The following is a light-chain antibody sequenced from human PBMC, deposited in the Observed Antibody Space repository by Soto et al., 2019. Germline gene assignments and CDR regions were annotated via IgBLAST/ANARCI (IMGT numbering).Light chain of an antibody. V-gene: IGLV2-14*01. Sequence: QSALTQPAAVSVSPGQSITISCTGTSSDIGGHNFVSWYQHHPGKAPKLLIYEVSYRASGVSNRFTGSKSANTASLTISGLQAEDEADDSCSSYTTSSYVVFGGGTTLTVL. J-gene: IGLJ2*01. CDR1: SSDIGGHNF. CDR3: SSYTTSSYVV. CDR2: EVS.